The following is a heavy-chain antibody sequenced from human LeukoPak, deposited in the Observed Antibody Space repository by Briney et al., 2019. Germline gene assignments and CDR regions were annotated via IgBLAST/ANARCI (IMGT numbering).Heavy chain of an antibody. D-gene: IGHD4-17*01. Sequence: SETLSLTCTVSGGSISSYYWSWIRQPPGRGLEWIGYIYYSGSTNYNPSLKSRVTISVDTSKNQFSLKLSSVTAADTAVYYCARAGDYARFDYWGQGTLVTVSS. J-gene: IGHJ4*02. CDR1: GGSISSYY. CDR3: ARAGDYARFDY. V-gene: IGHV4-59*01. CDR2: IYYSGST.